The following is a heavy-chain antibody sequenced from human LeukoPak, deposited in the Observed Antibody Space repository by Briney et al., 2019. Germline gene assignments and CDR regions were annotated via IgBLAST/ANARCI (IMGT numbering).Heavy chain of an antibody. CDR3: ARATTDAFDI. V-gene: IGHV3-21*01. D-gene: IGHD5-12*01. CDR1: GFTFSSYS. J-gene: IGHJ3*02. CDR2: ISSSSYI. Sequence: GGSLRLSCAASGFTFSSYSMNWVRQAPGKGLEWVSSISSSSYIYYADSVKGRFTISRDNAKNSLYLQMNSLRAEDTAVYYCARATTDAFDIWGQGTKVTVPS.